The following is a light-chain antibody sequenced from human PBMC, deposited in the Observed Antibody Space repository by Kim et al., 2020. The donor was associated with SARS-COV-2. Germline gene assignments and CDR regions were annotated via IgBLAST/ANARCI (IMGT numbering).Light chain of an antibody. CDR1: SCDVGGYDY. Sequence: QAVTISCTGTSCDVGGYDYVSWYQQHPGKAPKLMIYEVNKRPSGVPDRFSGSKSGNTASLTVSGLQAEDEADYYCSSSAGSYNFVVFGGGTQLTVL. CDR2: EVN. J-gene: IGLJ2*01. CDR3: SSSAGSYNFVV. V-gene: IGLV2-8*01.